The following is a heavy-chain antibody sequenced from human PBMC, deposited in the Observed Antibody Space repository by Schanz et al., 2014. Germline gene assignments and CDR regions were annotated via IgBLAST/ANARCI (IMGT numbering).Heavy chain of an antibody. CDR3: AKDRQNRVNSVGYYYGMDV. V-gene: IGHV3-9*01. Sequence: EVQLVESGGGLVQPGRSLRLSCAASGFTFDDYAMHWVRQAPGKGLEWVSGISWNSGSIGYADSVKGRFTISRDDAKNTMYMQMNSLRAEDTALYYCAKDRQNRVNSVGYYYGMDVWGQGTTVTVSS. D-gene: IGHD1-26*01. CDR1: GFTFDDYA. CDR2: ISWNSGSI. J-gene: IGHJ6*02.